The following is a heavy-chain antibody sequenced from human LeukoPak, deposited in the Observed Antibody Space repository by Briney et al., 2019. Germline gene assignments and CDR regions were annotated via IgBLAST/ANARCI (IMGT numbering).Heavy chain of an antibody. Sequence: GGSLGLSCAASGFTFSINAMHWVRQAPGKGLEWVAVISYDGSNKYYADSVKGRFTISRDNSKNTLYLQMNSLRAEDTAVYYCAKDPSDSSGYYYVSYYFDYRGQGTLVTVSS. J-gene: IGHJ4*02. V-gene: IGHV3-30*04. CDR2: ISYDGSNK. CDR3: AKDPSDSSGYYYVSYYFDY. CDR1: GFTFSINA. D-gene: IGHD3-22*01.